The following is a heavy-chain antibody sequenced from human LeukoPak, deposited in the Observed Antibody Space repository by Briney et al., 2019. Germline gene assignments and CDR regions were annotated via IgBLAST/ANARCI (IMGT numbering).Heavy chain of an antibody. V-gene: IGHV3-33*01. J-gene: IGHJ4*02. CDR2: IWYDGSNK. CDR3: ARGDLRPYSSGWYASFDY. CDR1: GFTFSSYG. D-gene: IGHD6-13*01. Sequence: PGGSLRLSCAASGFTFSSYGMHWVRQAPGKGLEWVAVIWYDGSNKYYADSVKGRFTISRDNSKNTLYLQMNSLRAEDTAVYYCARGDLRPYSSGWYASFDYWGQGTLVTVSS.